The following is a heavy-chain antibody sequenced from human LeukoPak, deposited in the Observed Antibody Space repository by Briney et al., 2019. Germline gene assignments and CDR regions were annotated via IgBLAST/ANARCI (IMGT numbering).Heavy chain of an antibody. CDR3: ARGRAWIQLWLEGSWFDP. CDR2: IYTSGST. J-gene: IGHJ5*02. D-gene: IGHD5-18*01. CDR1: GGSISSGSYY. Sequence: SETLSLTCTVSGGSISSGSYYWSWIRQPAGKGLEWIGRIYTSGSTNYNPPLKSRVTISVDTSKNQFSLKLSSVTAADTAVYYCARGRAWIQLWLEGSWFDPWGQGTLVTVSS. V-gene: IGHV4-61*02.